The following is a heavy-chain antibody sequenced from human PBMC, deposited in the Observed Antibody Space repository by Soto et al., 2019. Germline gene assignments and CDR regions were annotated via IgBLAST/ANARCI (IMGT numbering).Heavy chain of an antibody. CDR2: IWYDGSNK. V-gene: IGHV3-33*01. CDR3: ARDSSYDSSFYYYYGMDV. J-gene: IGHJ6*02. D-gene: IGHD3-22*01. CDR1: GFTFSSYG. Sequence: PGGSLRPSCAASGFTFSSYGMHWVRQAPGKGLEWVAVIWYDGSNKYYADSVKGRFTISRDNSKNTLYLQMNSLRAEDTAVYYCARDSSYDSSFYYYYGMDVWGQGTTVTVSS.